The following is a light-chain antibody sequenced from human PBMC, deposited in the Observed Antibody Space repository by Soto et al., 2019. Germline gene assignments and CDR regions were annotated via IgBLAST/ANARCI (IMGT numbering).Light chain of an antibody. Sequence: QSVLTQPPSVSGAPGQRVTISCTGSSSNIGAGYDVHWYQQLPGTAPNLLIYGNSNRPSGVPDRFSGSKSGTSASLAITGLQDEDEADYYCQSYDSSVSKVVFGGGTKLTVL. V-gene: IGLV1-40*01. CDR1: SSNIGAGYD. J-gene: IGLJ2*01. CDR2: GNS. CDR3: QSYDSSVSKVV.